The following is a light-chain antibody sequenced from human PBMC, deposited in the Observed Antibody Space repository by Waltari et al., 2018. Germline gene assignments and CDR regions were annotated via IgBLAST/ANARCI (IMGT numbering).Light chain of an antibody. V-gene: IGLV2-14*03. CDR1: SGDLGTYNY. J-gene: IGLJ2*01. Sequence: QSALTQPASVSGSPGQPITIPCTGTSGDLGTYNYVSWYQQYTDRAPELLIYDVSHRPSRISNRFSGSKSGYTASLTISDLQAEDEADYFCSSYSTTNTLIFGGGTRLTV. CDR3: SSYSTTNTLI. CDR2: DVS.